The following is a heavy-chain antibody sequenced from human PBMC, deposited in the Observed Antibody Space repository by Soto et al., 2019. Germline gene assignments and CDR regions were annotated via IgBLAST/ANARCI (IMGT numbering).Heavy chain of an antibody. J-gene: IGHJ6*04. CDR2: ISAYNGNT. Sequence: QVQLVQSGAEVKKPGASVKVSCKASGYTFTSYGISWVRQAPGQGLEWMGWISAYNGNTNYAQKLQGRVTMTTDTATSTAYNELRSLTSADTAVYYCARAGITVTYHQVYMDVWVKGTTVTVSS. CDR3: ARAGITVTYHQVYMDV. V-gene: IGHV1-18*01. D-gene: IGHD4-4*01. CDR1: GYTFTSYG.